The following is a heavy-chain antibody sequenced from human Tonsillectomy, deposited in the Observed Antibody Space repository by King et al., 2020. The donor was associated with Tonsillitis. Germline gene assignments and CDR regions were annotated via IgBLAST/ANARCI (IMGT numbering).Heavy chain of an antibody. D-gene: IGHD3-10*01. J-gene: IGHJ6*02. CDR1: GFTFSSYD. CDR3: ARVESAGWFEDQSYGMDV. V-gene: IGHV3-13*01. Sequence: VQLVESGGGLVQPGGSLRLSCAASGFTFSSYDMHWVRQVTGKGLEWVSAIGTAGDTYYPGSVKGRFTISRENAKNSLYLQMNSLRAGDTAVYYCARVESAGWFEDQSYGMDVWGQGTTVTVSS. CDR2: IGTAGDT.